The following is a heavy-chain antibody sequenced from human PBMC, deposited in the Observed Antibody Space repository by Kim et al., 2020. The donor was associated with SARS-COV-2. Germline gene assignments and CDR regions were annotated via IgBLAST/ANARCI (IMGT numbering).Heavy chain of an antibody. Sequence: SETLSLTCTVSGGSISSSSYYWGWIRQPPGQGLEWIGSIYYSGSTYYNPSLKSRVTISVDTSKNQFSLKLSSVTAAATAVYYCARHLRGGIAGAGGYYFDYWGQGTLVTVSS. J-gene: IGHJ4*02. CDR1: GGSISSSSYY. CDR3: ARHLRGGIAGAGGYYFDY. V-gene: IGHV4-39*01. D-gene: IGHD6-19*01. CDR2: IYYSGST.